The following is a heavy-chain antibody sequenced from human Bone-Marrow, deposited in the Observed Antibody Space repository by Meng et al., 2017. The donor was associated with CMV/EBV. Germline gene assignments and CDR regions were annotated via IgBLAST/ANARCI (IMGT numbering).Heavy chain of an antibody. CDR1: GYTFTSYD. J-gene: IGHJ6*02. Sequence: ASVKVSCKASGYTFTSYDINWVRQATGQGLEWMGWMNPNSGNTGYAQKFQGRVTMTRNTSISTAYMELSSLRSEDTAVYYCARGSPLYYDFWSGYYPNYYYYGMAVWGQGHTVHVAS. D-gene: IGHD3-3*01. CDR2: MNPNSGNT. V-gene: IGHV1-8*01. CDR3: ARGSPLYYDFWSGYYPNYYYYGMAV.